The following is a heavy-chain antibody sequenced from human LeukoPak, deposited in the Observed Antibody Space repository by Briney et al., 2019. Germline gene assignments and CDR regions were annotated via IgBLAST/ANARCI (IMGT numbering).Heavy chain of an antibody. V-gene: IGHV3-23*01. CDR2: IFDSGAPS. D-gene: IGHD3-16*01. CDR1: GFTFRSYA. Sequence: GGSLRLSCAASGFTFRSYAMSWVRQAPGKGLEWVSSIFDSGAPSYYAASVEGRFTISRDISKNTLYFQMESLRAEDTAIYYCTRAVGGGRDAYDIWGQGTTVTVSS. J-gene: IGHJ3*02. CDR3: TRAVGGGRDAYDI.